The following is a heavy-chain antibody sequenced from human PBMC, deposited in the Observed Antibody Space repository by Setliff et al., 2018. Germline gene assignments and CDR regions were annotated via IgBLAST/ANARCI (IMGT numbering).Heavy chain of an antibody. D-gene: IGHD2-2*01. CDR3: RLAHCSNNCEEALDF. V-gene: IGHV4-34*01. CDR1: GESFSNNY. J-gene: IGHJ4*02. CDR2: SNHGGST. Sequence: PSETLSLTCSVYGESFSNNYWSWIRQTPGKGLEWIGESNHGGSTSYHPSLKSRLTMSVDTSKNQFSLKLNSVTAADTAVYYFRLAHCSNNCEEALDFWSQGTLVTVSS.